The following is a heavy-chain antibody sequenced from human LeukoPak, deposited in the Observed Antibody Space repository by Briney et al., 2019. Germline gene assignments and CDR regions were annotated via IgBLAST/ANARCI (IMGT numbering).Heavy chain of an antibody. CDR1: GFTFSNYE. Sequence: PGGSLRLSCAASGFTFSNYEMNWVRQAPGKGLEWLSYISSSAKTIFYADSVKGRFTVSRDNAKNSLSLELNSLRVDDTAIYYCARVGSTAEAGTPDYWGQGTLVTVSS. V-gene: IGHV3-48*03. CDR3: ARVGSTAEAGTPDY. D-gene: IGHD6-13*01. J-gene: IGHJ4*02. CDR2: ISSSAKTI.